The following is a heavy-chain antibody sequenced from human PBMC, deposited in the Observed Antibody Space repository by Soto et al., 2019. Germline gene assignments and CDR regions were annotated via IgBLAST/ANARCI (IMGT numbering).Heavy chain of an antibody. CDR1: GHSITSGVHY. CDR2: IFYSGPT. CDR3: ARDRVTFGGESEEWGIDS. J-gene: IGHJ4*02. D-gene: IGHD3-16*01. V-gene: IGHV4-31*03. Sequence: SETLSLTCTVSGHSITSGVHYWSWIRQLPGKGLEWIGYIFYSGPTYYNPSLKSRVTISVDTSKNQFSLKLNSVTAADTAVYYCARDRVTFGGESEEWGIDSWGPGTLVTVS.